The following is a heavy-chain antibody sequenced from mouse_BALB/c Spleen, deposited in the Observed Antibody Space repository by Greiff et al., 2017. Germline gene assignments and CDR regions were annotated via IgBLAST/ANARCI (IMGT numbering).Heavy chain of an antibody. Sequence: VQGVESGPGLVQPSQSLSITCTVSGFSLTSYGVHWVRQSPGKGLEWLGVIWSGGSTDYNAAFISRLSISKDNSKSQVFFKMNSLQANDTAIYYCARNWGKGAWFAYWGQGTLVTVSA. J-gene: IGHJ3*01. CDR1: GFSLTSYG. CDR2: IWSGGST. D-gene: IGHD2-1*01. CDR3: ARNWGKGAWFAY. V-gene: IGHV2-2*02.